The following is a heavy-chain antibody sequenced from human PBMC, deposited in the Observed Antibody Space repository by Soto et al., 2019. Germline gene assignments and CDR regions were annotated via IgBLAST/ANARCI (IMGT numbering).Heavy chain of an antibody. CDR3: AREKIAADWFDP. Sequence: SETLSLTCTVSGGSISSGDYYWSWIRQPPGKGLEWIGYIYYSGSTYYNPSLKSRVTISVDTSKNQFSLKLSSVTAADTAVYYCAREKIAADWFDPWGQGTLVTVSS. V-gene: IGHV4-30-4*01. D-gene: IGHD6-13*01. CDR2: IYYSGST. CDR1: GGSISSGDYY. J-gene: IGHJ5*02.